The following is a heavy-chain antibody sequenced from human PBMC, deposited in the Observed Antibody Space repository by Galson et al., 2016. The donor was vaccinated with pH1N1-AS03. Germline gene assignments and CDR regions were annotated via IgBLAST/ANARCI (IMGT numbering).Heavy chain of an antibody. J-gene: IGHJ3*02. D-gene: IGHD2-15*01. CDR2: IIPMLNIP. Sequence: KVSCKASGGTFNTYAISWVRQAPGQGLEWMGRIIPMLNIPDYAQKFQVRVTITADKSTNTAYMELTNLRSDDTALYYCVKGYSATPSGTFDIWGQGTMVTVSS. V-gene: IGHV1-69*04. CDR3: VKGYSATPSGTFDI. CDR1: GGTFNTYA.